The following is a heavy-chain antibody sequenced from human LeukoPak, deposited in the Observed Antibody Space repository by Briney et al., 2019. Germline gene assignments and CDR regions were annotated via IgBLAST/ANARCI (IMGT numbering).Heavy chain of an antibody. Sequence: PGGSLRLSCAVSGITFSSYGMHWVRQAPGKGLEWVALIRYDGSNKYYADSVKGRFTISRDNSKNTLYLQMNSLRAEDTAVYYCAKASSGYYDAFDIWGQGTMVTVSS. D-gene: IGHD3-22*01. CDR2: IRYDGSNK. CDR3: AKASSGYYDAFDI. J-gene: IGHJ3*02. V-gene: IGHV3-30*02. CDR1: GITFSSYG.